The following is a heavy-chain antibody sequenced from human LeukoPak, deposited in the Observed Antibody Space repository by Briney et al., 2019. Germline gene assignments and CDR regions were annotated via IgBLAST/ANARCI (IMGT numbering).Heavy chain of an antibody. J-gene: IGHJ4*02. CDR1: GYTFTNFG. D-gene: IGHD2-15*01. CDR3: SRSGPGSCSGGSCYSNY. V-gene: IGHV1-18*01. Sequence: ASVKVSCKASGYTFTNFGFSWVRQAPGQGLEWMGWISAYNGYTNYAQKLQGRITMTTDTSTNTAYMELRSLRSDDTAVYYCSRSGPGSCSGGSCYSNYWGQGTVVSVSS. CDR2: ISAYNGYT.